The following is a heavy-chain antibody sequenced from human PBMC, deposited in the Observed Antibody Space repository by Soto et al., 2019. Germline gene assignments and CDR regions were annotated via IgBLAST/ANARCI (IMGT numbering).Heavy chain of an antibody. CDR1: GFIFSNNA. D-gene: IGHD4-4*01. J-gene: IGHJ2*01. Sequence: EVQLLESGGGLVQPGGSLRLSCAASGFIFSNNAMTWVRQAPGKGLEWVSTISGGGTNTYYADSVEGRFTISRDNSKNTLFLQMNSLRAEDTAVYYCAKVPYSPVGYFDLWGRDTLVTVSS. CDR2: ISGGGTNT. V-gene: IGHV3-23*01. CDR3: AKVPYSPVGYFDL.